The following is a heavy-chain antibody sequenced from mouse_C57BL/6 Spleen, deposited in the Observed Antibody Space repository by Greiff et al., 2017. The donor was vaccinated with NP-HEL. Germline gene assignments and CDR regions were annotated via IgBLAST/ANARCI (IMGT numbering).Heavy chain of an antibody. D-gene: IGHD2-3*01. CDR1: GYTFTDYE. CDR2: IDPETGGT. V-gene: IGHV1-15*01. CDR3: TRGGDGYQGAMDY. Sequence: VQLQQSGAELVRPGASVTLSCKASGYTFTDYEMHWVKQTPVHGLEWIGAIDPETGGTAYNQKFKGKAILTADKSSSTAYMELRSLTSEDSAVYYCTRGGDGYQGAMDYWGQGTSVTVSS. J-gene: IGHJ4*01.